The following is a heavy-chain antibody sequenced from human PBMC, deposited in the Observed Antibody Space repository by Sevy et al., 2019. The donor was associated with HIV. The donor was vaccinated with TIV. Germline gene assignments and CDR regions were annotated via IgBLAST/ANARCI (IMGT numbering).Heavy chain of an antibody. V-gene: IGHV4-39*01. CDR3: XXXXXIVDRAFDF. D-gene: IGHD2-21*01. CDR1: GVSISSSSYD. J-gene: IGHJ4*02. Sequence: SETLSLTCSVSGVSISSSSYDWGWIRQPPGKGLEWIGSIYYSGSTYYNPSLMSRVTVSVDTSKNQFSLNLRSVTAAXXAVXYXXXXXXIVDRAFDFWGRGTLVTVSS. CDR2: IYYSGST.